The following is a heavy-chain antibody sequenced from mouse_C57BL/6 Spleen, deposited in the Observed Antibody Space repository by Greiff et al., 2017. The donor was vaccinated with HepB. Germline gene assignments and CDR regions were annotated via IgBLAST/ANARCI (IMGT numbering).Heavy chain of an antibody. CDR1: GYTFTSYW. J-gene: IGHJ2*01. CDR3: AGGNYVGY. V-gene: IGHV1-50*01. Sequence: QVQLQQSGAELVKPGASVKLSCKASGYTFTSYWMQWVKQRPGQGLEWIGEIDPSDSYTNYNQKFKGKATLTVDTSSSTAYMQLSSLTSEDSAVYYCAGGNYVGYWGQGTTLTVSS. CDR2: IDPSDSYT. D-gene: IGHD1-1*01.